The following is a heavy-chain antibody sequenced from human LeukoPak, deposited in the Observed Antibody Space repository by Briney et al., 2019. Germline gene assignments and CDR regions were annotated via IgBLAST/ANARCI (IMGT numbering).Heavy chain of an antibody. D-gene: IGHD4-23*01. CDR2: ISYDGSNK. Sequence: GGSLRLSCAASGFTFSSYAMHWARQAPGKGLEWVAVISYDGSNKYYADSVKGRFTISRDNSKNTLYLQMNSLRAEDTAVYYCARSYGGNSVDAFDIWGQGTMVTVSS. J-gene: IGHJ3*02. CDR1: GFTFSSYA. CDR3: ARSYGGNSVDAFDI. V-gene: IGHV3-30*04.